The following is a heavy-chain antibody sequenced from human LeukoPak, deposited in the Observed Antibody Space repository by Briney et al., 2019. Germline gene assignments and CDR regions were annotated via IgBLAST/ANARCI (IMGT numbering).Heavy chain of an antibody. D-gene: IGHD6-19*01. CDR1: GYSISSGYY. CDR2: IYHSGST. V-gene: IGHV4-38-2*02. CDR3: ASDDYSSGWYGTHFDY. Sequence: PSETLSLTCTVSGYSISSGYYWGCIRQPPGKGLEWIGSIYHSGSTYYNPSLKSRVTISVDTSKNQFSLKLSSVTAADTAVYYCASDDYSSGWYGTHFDYWGQGTLVTVSS. J-gene: IGHJ4*02.